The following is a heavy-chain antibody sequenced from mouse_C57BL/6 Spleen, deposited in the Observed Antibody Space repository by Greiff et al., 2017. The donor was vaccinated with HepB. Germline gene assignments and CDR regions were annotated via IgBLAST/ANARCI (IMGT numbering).Heavy chain of an antibody. Sequence: VQLQQSGAELVRPGTSVKVSCKASGYALTNYLIEWVKQRPGQGLEWIGVINPGSGGTNYNEKFKGKATLTADKSSSTAYMQLSSLTSEDSAVYFCARRSMVTRYFDVWGTGTTVTVSS. CDR3: ARRSMVTRYFDV. V-gene: IGHV1-54*01. CDR2: INPGSGGT. J-gene: IGHJ1*03. CDR1: GYALTNYL. D-gene: IGHD2-2*01.